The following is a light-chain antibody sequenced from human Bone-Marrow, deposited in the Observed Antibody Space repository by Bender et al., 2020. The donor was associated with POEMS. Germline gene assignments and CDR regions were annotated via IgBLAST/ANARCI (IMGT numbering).Light chain of an antibody. CDR1: SSDVGAYNY. J-gene: IGLJ2*01. CDR3: SSYTSKTTLEV. V-gene: IGLV2-14*01. Sequence: QSALTQPPSASGSPGQSVTISCTGASSDVGAYNYVSWYQQHPGKVPKVLIFDVSNRPSGVSNRFSGSKSGNTASLTISGLQAEDEADYYCSSYTSKTTLEVFGGGTKLTVL. CDR2: DVS.